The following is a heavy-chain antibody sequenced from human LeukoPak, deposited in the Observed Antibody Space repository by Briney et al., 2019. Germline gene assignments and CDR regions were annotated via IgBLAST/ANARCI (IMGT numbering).Heavy chain of an antibody. J-gene: IGHJ4*02. CDR2: ISYDGSNK. CDR1: GFTFSSYG. Sequence: GGSLRLSCAASGFTFSSYGMHWVHQAPGKGLEWVAVISYDGSNKYYADSVKGRFTISRDNSKNTLYLQMNSLRAEDTAVYYCANGVGYSYGHDYWGQGTLVTVSS. D-gene: IGHD5-18*01. V-gene: IGHV3-30*18. CDR3: ANGVGYSYGHDY.